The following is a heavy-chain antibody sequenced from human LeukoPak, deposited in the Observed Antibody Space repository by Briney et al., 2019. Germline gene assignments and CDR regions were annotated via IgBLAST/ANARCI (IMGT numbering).Heavy chain of an antibody. CDR1: GFTLSRYG. J-gene: IGHJ4*02. D-gene: IGHD3-10*01. CDR2: IWFDGSNK. CDR3: ARPYYYGSGSYYPLDY. Sequence: GASLRLSCAAFGFTLSRYGMHWVRQAPGKGLEWVAVIWFDGSNKYYADSVKGRFTISRDNSKNTVYLQMNSLRAEDTAMYYCARPYYYGSGSYYPLDYWGQGTLVTVSS. V-gene: IGHV3-33*01.